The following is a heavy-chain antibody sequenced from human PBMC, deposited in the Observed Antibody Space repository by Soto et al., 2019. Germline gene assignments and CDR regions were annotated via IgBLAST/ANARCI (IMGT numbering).Heavy chain of an antibody. CDR1: GFTFSSYG. J-gene: IGHJ4*02. CDR3: ARGPTYCSGGSCYSGFYFDY. V-gene: IGHV3-33*01. Sequence: GGSLRLSCAASGFTFSSYGMHWVRQAPGKGLEWVAVIWYDGSNKYYADSVKGRFTISRDNSKNTLYLQMNSLRAEDTAVYYCARGPTYCSGGSCYSGFYFDYWGQGTLVTVSS. CDR2: IWYDGSNK. D-gene: IGHD2-15*01.